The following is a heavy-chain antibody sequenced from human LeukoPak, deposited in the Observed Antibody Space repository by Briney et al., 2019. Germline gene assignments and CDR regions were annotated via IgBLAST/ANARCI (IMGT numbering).Heavy chain of an antibody. V-gene: IGHV3-30-3*01. CDR2: ISYDGSNK. D-gene: IGHD4-17*01. CDR1: GFTFSSYA. CDR3: AREGNHGYGDYATSFDP. Sequence: PGGSLRLSCAASGFTFSSYAMHWVRQAPGKGLEWVAVISYDGSNKYYTDSVKGRFTISRDNSKNTLYLQMNSLRAEDTAVYYCAREGNHGYGDYATSFDPWGQGTLVTVSS. J-gene: IGHJ5*02.